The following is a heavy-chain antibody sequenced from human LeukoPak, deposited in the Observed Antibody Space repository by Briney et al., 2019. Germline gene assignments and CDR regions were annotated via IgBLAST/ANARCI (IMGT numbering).Heavy chain of an antibody. Sequence: GGALRLSCAASGFTLKNYSLGGGRPAPGGGAGGGSIIATDGGSAYYADSVKGRFTMSRDNSKNGLYLQMSSLRAEDTALYYCARCSGGTCYSFHYWGQGTLVTVSS. CDR3: ARCSGGTCYSFHY. V-gene: IGHV3-23*03. J-gene: IGHJ4*02. CDR2: IATDGGSA. D-gene: IGHD2-15*01. CDR1: GFTLKNYS.